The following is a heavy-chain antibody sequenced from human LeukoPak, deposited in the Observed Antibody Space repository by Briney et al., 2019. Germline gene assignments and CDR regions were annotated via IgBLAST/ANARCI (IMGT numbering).Heavy chain of an antibody. CDR3: VKFGALERRGHC. V-gene: IGHV3-64D*06. Sequence: GGSLRLSCSASGLTFSSYAMHWVRQAPGKGLEYVSAISSNGGSTYYADSVKGRFTISRDNSKNTLYLQMSSLRAEDTAVYYCVKFGALERRGHCWGQGTLVTVSS. D-gene: IGHD1-1*01. J-gene: IGHJ4*02. CDR2: ISSNGGST. CDR1: GLTFSSYA.